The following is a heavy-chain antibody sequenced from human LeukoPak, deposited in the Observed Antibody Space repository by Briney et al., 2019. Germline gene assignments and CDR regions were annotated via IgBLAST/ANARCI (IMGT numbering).Heavy chain of an antibody. CDR2: IYSDGST. CDR3: VRDDGVAPYDY. D-gene: IGHD3-10*01. V-gene: IGHV3-66*01. J-gene: IGHJ4*02. Sequence: GGSLRLSCAASGFTVSSKYMSWARQAPGKGLEWVSVIYSDGSTSYADSVQGRFTISRDNSKNTVSLQMNSLRVEDTALYYCVRDDGVAPYDYWGQGTLVTVSS. CDR1: GFTVSSKY.